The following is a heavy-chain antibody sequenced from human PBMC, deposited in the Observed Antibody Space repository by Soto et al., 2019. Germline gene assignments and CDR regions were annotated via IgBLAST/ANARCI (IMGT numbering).Heavy chain of an antibody. CDR3: ARAGSSSPPYFDY. CDR2: ISYDGSNK. J-gene: IGHJ4*02. Sequence: QVQLVESGGGVVQPGRSLRLSCAASGFTFSSYAMHWVRQAPGKGLEWVAVISYDGSNKYYADSVKGRFTISRDNSKNTLYLQMNSLRAEDTAVYYCARAGSSSPPYFDYWGQGTLVTVSS. D-gene: IGHD6-6*01. V-gene: IGHV3-30-3*01. CDR1: GFTFSSYA.